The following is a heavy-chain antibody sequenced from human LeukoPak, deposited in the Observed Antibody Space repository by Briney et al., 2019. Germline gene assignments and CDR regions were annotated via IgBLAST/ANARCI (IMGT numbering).Heavy chain of an antibody. D-gene: IGHD6-13*01. V-gene: IGHV3-21*01. Sequence: PGGSPRLSCAASGFTFSSYSMNWVRQAPGKGLEWVSSISSSSSYIYYADSVKGRFTISRDNAKNSLYLQMNSLRAEDTAVYYCARLLQAAAGSFDYWGQGTLVTVSS. J-gene: IGHJ4*02. CDR3: ARLLQAAAGSFDY. CDR1: GFTFSSYS. CDR2: ISSSSSYI.